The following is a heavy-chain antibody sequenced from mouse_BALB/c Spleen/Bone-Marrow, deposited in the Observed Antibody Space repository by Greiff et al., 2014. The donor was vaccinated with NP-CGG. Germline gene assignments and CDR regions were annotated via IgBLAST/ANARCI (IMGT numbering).Heavy chain of an antibody. V-gene: IGHV5-4*02. J-gene: IGHJ4*01. CDR3: ARSGERYGAMDY. D-gene: IGHD1-1*02. CDR1: GFTFSDFY. Sequence: EVHLVESGGGLVKPGGSLKLSCAASGFTFSDFYMFWFRQTPEKRLEWVATISNGGTYTYYPDSVKGRFTTSRDNAKNNLYLQMSSLKSEDTAMYYCARSGERYGAMDYWGQGTSVTVTS. CDR2: ISNGGTYT.